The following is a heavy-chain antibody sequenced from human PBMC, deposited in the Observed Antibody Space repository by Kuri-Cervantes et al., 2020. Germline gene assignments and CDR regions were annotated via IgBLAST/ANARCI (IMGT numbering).Heavy chain of an antibody. J-gene: IGHJ4*02. CDR3: ARVMWGGGGSGSYYPFDY. CDR1: GFTFDDYA. Sequence: LSLTCAASGFTFDDYAMHWIRQAPGKGLEWVSGISWNSGSIGYADSVKGRFTISRDNAKNSLYLQMNSLRAEDTAVYYCARVMWGGGGSGSYYPFDYWGQGTLVTVSS. D-gene: IGHD3-10*01. V-gene: IGHV3-9*01. CDR2: ISWNSGSI.